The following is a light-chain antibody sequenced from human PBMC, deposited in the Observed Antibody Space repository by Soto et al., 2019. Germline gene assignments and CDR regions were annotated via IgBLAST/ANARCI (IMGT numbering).Light chain of an antibody. Sequence: TQSPATLSASPGDRATLSCRASQSVSSYLDWYQQKPGQAPRLLIYAGSSMPTAVPDRFSGSGSGTDFPPTISRLEPEDVAVYYCQKYGSPWTFGQGTKVDIK. CDR1: QSVSSY. V-gene: IGKV3-20*01. CDR2: AGS. J-gene: IGKJ1*01. CDR3: QKYGSPWT.